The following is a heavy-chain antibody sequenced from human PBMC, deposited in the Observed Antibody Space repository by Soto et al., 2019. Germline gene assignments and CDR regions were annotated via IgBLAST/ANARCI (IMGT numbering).Heavy chain of an antibody. Sequence: GASVKVSCKASGGTFSSYAISWVRQAPGQGLEWMGGIIPIFGTANYAQKFQGRVTITADESTSTAYMELSSLRSEDTAVYYCARGDRMTIFGVVTHDAFDIWGQGTMVNVSS. D-gene: IGHD3-3*01. CDR3: ARGDRMTIFGVVTHDAFDI. V-gene: IGHV1-69*13. CDR1: GGTFSSYA. CDR2: IIPIFGTA. J-gene: IGHJ3*02.